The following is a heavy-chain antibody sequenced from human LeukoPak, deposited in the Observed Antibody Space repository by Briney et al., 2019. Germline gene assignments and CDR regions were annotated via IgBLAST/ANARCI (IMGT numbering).Heavy chain of an antibody. CDR2: IYYSGTT. Sequence: SETLSLTCTVTGDSITSRTYYWAWIRQPAGQGLEWIGTIYYSGTTYYNPSLKSRVTISLDTSSNQLSLGLTSVIAMDTAIYYCARHRYYDSWVHTGAFDIWGRGTTVTVSS. CDR1: GDSITSRTYY. J-gene: IGHJ3*02. V-gene: IGHV4-39*01. D-gene: IGHD3-3*01. CDR3: ARHRYYDSWVHTGAFDI.